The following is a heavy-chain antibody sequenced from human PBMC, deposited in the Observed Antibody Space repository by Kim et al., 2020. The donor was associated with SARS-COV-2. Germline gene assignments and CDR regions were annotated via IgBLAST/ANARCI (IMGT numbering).Heavy chain of an antibody. Sequence: GGSLRLSCAASGFTFSSYAMSWVRQAPGKGLEWVSAISGSGGSTYYADSVKGRFTISRDNSKNTLYLQMNSLRAEDTAVYYCAKSSPGGGSYSLPYYYYGMDVWGQRTTVTVSS. CDR2: ISGSGGST. D-gene: IGHD1-26*01. J-gene: IGHJ6*02. CDR1: GFTFSSYA. CDR3: AKSSPGGGSYSLPYYYYGMDV. V-gene: IGHV3-23*01.